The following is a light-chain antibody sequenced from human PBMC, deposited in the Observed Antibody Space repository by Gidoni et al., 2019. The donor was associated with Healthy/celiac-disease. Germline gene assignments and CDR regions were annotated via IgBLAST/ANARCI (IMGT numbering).Light chain of an antibody. V-gene: IGKV1-5*01. CDR1: QSISSW. Sequence: DIQMTQSPSTLSASVGDRVTITCRASQSISSWFAWYQQKPGKAPKLLIYDASSLESGVPSRVSGSGSGTEFTLPTSSLQPADFVTYYCHQYNSYSPRTFXXXTKVEIK. J-gene: IGKJ1*01. CDR3: HQYNSYSPRT. CDR2: DAS.